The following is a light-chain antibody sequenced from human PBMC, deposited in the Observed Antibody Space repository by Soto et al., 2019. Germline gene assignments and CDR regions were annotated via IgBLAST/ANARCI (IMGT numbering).Light chain of an antibody. V-gene: IGLV2-14*03. CDR3: CSYTSSSTLGV. CDR2: DVT. CDR1: STDIGRYNY. J-gene: IGLJ3*02. Sequence: QSVLTQPASVSGSPGQSITISCTGTSTDIGRYNYVSWYQQHPGKAPKLIIYDVTTRPSGISNRFSGSKSGNTASLTISGLQAEDEADYYCCSYTSSSTLGVFGGGTKVTVL.